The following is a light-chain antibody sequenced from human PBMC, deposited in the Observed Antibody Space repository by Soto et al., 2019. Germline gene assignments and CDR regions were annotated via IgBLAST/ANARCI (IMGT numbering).Light chain of an antibody. CDR1: SSDVGSYIL. CDR2: EVS. J-gene: IGLJ1*01. CDR3: CSYAGSSPYV. V-gene: IGLV2-23*02. Sequence: QSALTQPASVSGSPGQSITISCTGTSSDVGSYILVSWYQQHPGKAPKLMIYEVSKRPSGVSNRFSGSKSGNTASLTISGLQAEDEADYYCCSYAGSSPYVFGTGTKLTVL.